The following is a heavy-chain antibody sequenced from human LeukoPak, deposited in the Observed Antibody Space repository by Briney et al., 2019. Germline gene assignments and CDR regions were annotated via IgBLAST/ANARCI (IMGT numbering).Heavy chain of an antibody. V-gene: IGHV4-34*01. CDR2: INHSGST. CDR1: GGSFSGYY. D-gene: IGHD5-18*01. Sequence: SETLSLTCAVYGGSFSGYYWSWIRQPPGKGLEWIGEINHSGSTNYNPSLKSRVTISVDTSKNQFSLKLSSVTAADTAVYYCARGSGYSYGYPFDYWGQGTLVTVSS. CDR3: ARGSGYSYGYPFDY. J-gene: IGHJ4*02.